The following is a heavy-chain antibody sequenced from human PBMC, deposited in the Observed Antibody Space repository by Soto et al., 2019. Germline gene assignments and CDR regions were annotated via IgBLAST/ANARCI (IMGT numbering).Heavy chain of an antibody. CDR1: GGSFSGYY. CDR2: INHSGST. V-gene: IGHV4-34*01. CDR3: VSYESSGRDVY. J-gene: IGHJ4*02. Sequence: QVRLQQWGAGLLKPSETLSLTCAVYGGSFSGYYWSWIRQPPGKGLEWIGEINHSGSTNYNPSLKSRVSISLDTSKNHFPLEMSSVTAADTAVYYCVSYESSGRDVYWGQGTLVTVSS. D-gene: IGHD3-22*01.